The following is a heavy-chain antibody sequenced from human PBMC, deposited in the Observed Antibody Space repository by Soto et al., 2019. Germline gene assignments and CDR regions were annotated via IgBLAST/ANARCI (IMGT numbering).Heavy chain of an antibody. V-gene: IGHV3-33*01. CDR3: ARMGGNYYYYYGMDV. D-gene: IGHD1-26*01. Sequence: QVQLVESGGGVVQPGRSLRLSCAASGFTFSSYGMHWVRQAPGKGLEWVAVIWYDGSNKYYADSVKGRFTISRDNSKNTLYLQTNSLRAEETAVYYCARMGGNYYYYYGMDVWGQGTTVTVSS. J-gene: IGHJ6*02. CDR2: IWYDGSNK. CDR1: GFTFSSYG.